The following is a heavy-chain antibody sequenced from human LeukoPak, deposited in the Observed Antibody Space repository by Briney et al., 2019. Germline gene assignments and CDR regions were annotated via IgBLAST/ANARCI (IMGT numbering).Heavy chain of an antibody. D-gene: IGHD3-10*01. V-gene: IGHV7-4-1*02. CDR1: GYTFTSYD. CDR3: ARDYSYYYGSGSYW. CDR2: INTNTGNP. J-gene: IGHJ4*02. Sequence: GASVKVSCKASGYTFTSYDINWVRQAPGQGLEWMGWINTNTGNPTYAQGFTGRFVFSLDTSVSTAYLQISSLKAEDTAVYYCARDYSYYYGSGSYWWGQGTLVTVSS.